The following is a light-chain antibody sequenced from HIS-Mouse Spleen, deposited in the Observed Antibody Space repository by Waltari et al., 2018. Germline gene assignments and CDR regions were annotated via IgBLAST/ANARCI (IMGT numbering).Light chain of an antibody. CDR2: EGS. CDR3: CSYAGSSTWV. J-gene: IGLJ3*02. Sequence: QSALTQPASVSGSPGQSTTISCSGTSSDVGSYNLVSWYQQHPGKAHKLMIYEGSKRPSGVSNRFSGSKSGNTASLTISGLQAEDEADYYCCSYAGSSTWVFGGGTKLTVL. V-gene: IGLV2-23*01. CDR1: SSDVGSYNL.